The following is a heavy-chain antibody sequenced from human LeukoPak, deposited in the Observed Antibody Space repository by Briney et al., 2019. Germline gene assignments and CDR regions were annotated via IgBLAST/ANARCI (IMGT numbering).Heavy chain of an antibody. CDR3: ARYLWELNWFDP. D-gene: IGHD1-26*01. CDR1: GGTFSSYA. V-gene: IGHV1-69*04. Sequence: ASVKVSCKASGGTFSSYAISWVRQAPGQGLEWMGRIIPILGIANYAQKFQGRVTITADKSTSTAYMELSSLRSEDTAVYYCARYLWELNWFDPWGQGTLVTVSS. J-gene: IGHJ5*02. CDR2: IIPILGIA.